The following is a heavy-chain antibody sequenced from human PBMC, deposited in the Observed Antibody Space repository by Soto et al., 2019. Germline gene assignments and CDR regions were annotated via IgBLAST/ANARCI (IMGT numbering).Heavy chain of an antibody. D-gene: IGHD1-26*01. CDR3: ARSPYSGSYYGPYDY. Sequence: ASVKVSCKTSGYTFTHYAIHWVRQAPGQSLEWMGWINAGHGTTQYSPKFQGRASITRDTSATTASMELNNLRYEDTAVYFCARSPYSGSYYGPYDYWGQGTLVTV. J-gene: IGHJ4*02. CDR2: INAGHGTT. V-gene: IGHV1-3*01. CDR1: GYTFTHYA.